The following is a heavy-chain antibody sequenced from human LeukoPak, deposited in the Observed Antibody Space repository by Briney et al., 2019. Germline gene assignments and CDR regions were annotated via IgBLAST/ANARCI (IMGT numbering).Heavy chain of an antibody. D-gene: IGHD2-2*01. J-gene: IGHJ5*02. CDR2: IYHSGST. CDR1: GGSISSGGYY. V-gene: IGHV4-30-2*02. CDR3: ARTNCSSTSCYDLWGYNWFDP. Sequence: SETLSLTCTVSGGSISSGGYYWSWIRQPPGKGLEWIGYIYHSGSTYYNPSLKSRVTISVDRSKNQFSLKLSSVTAADTAVYYCARTNCSSTSCYDLWGYNWFDPWGQGTLVTVSS.